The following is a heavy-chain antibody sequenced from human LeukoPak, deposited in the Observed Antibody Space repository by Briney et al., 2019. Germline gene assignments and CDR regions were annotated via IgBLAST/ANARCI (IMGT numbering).Heavy chain of an antibody. Sequence: GESLKISCEGSGYTFTKYWIGWVRQMPGKGLEWMGIIHPGDSHTWYSPSFQGQVTISADKSISMAYLQWSSLKASDTAMYFCARQPGMTTKSWYFDLWGRGTLVTVSS. V-gene: IGHV5-51*01. CDR1: GYTFTKYW. J-gene: IGHJ2*01. D-gene: IGHD1-1*01. CDR3: ARQPGMTTKSWYFDL. CDR2: IHPGDSHT.